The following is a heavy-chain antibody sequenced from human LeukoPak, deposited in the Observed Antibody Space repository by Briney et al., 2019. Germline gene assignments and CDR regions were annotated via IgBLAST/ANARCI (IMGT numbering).Heavy chain of an antibody. CDR3: ARNNGMDV. CDR2: VNRDGSET. Sequence: GGSLRLSCAASGFASSSHWMTWVRQVPGRGPEWVANVNRDGSETYYLDSVKGRFTISKDNAKNSLYLQMNSLRAEDTALYHCARNNGMDVWGQGTTVIVSS. V-gene: IGHV3-7*03. CDR1: GFASSSHW. J-gene: IGHJ6*02.